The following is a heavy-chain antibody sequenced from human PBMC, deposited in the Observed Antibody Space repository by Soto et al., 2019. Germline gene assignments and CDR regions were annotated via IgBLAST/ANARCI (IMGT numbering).Heavy chain of an antibody. CDR3: AKDPYSDSGTLGSYFDY. Sequence: GGSLRLSCAASGFTFSSYAMSWVRQAPGKGLEWVSAISGSGGSTYYADSVKGRFTISRDNSKNTLYLQMNSLRAEDTAVYYCAKDPYSDSGTLGSYFDYWGQGTLVTVSS. J-gene: IGHJ4*02. D-gene: IGHD1-26*01. V-gene: IGHV3-23*01. CDR2: ISGSGGST. CDR1: GFTFSSYA.